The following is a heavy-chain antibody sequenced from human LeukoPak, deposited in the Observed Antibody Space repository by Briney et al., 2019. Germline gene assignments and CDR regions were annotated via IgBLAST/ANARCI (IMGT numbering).Heavy chain of an antibody. CDR3: VPGYNGYFYGMDV. Sequence: PGGSLRLSCAASGLTLSTYWMHWVRQVPGQGLVWVSRIASDGTGTTYADSVKGRFTISRGSARNTVYLQMNNLRPEDTADCARVPGYNGYFYGMDVWGQGTTVTVSS. CDR1: GLTLSTYW. CDR2: IASDGTGT. J-gene: IGHJ6*02. V-gene: IGHV3-74*01. D-gene: IGHD5-12*01.